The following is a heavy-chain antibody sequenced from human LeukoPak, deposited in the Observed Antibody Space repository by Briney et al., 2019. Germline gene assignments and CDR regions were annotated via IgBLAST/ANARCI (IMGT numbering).Heavy chain of an antibody. CDR2: MNPNSGNT. Sequence: ASVKVSCKASGYTFTSYGINWVRQSTGQGLEWMGWMNPNSGNTGYAQKFQGRVTMTRNTSISTAYMELSSLRSEDTAVYYCATAPERGKANYYYYMDVWGKGSTVTVSS. CDR1: GYTFTSYG. CDR3: ATAPERGKANYYYYMDV. D-gene: IGHD4-23*01. V-gene: IGHV1-8*01. J-gene: IGHJ6*03.